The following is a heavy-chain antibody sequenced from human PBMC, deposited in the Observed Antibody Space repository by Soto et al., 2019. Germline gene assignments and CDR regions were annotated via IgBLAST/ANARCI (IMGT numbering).Heavy chain of an antibody. CDR1: GLNFDDYA. CDR3: ARPYSSGWYDGMDV. D-gene: IGHD6-19*01. Sequence: PGGSLRLSCAASGLNFDDYAMHWVRQVPGKGLEWVAVISYDGSNKYYADSVKGRFTISRDNSKNTLYLQMNSLRAEDTAVYYCARPYSSGWYDGMDVWGQGTTVTVSS. J-gene: IGHJ6*02. V-gene: IGHV3-30-3*01. CDR2: ISYDGSNK.